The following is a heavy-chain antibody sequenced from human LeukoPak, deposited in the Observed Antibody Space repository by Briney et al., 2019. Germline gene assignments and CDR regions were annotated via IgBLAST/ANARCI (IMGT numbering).Heavy chain of an antibody. CDR2: INHGGST. V-gene: IGHV4-34*01. CDR3: AREGRITGTTGAFDI. CDR1: GGSFSGCY. D-gene: IGHD1-7*01. J-gene: IGHJ3*02. Sequence: SETLSLTCAVYGGSFSGCYWSWIRQPPGKGLEWIGEINHGGSTNYNPSLKSRVTISVDTSKNQFSLKLSSVTAADTAVYYCAREGRITGTTGAFDIWGQGTMVTVSS.